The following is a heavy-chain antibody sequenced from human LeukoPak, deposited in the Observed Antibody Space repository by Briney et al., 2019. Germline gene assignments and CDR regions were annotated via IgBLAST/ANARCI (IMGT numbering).Heavy chain of an antibody. J-gene: IGHJ4*02. V-gene: IGHV4-34*01. CDR3: ARTGDYIPFDY. CDR1: GGSFSGYY. Sequence: SETLSLTCAVYGGSFSGYYWSWIRQPPGKGLEWIGEINHSGSTNYNPSLKSRVTISVDTSKNQFSLKLSSVTVADTAVYYCARTGDYIPFDYWGQGTLVTVSS. D-gene: IGHD4-17*01. CDR2: INHSGST.